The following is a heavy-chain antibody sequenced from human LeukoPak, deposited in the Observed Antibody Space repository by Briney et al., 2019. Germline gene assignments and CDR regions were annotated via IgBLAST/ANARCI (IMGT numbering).Heavy chain of an antibody. CDR2: THSSGGT. CDR3: IVFGDSNH. Sequence: GGSLRLSCAASGFTGSHNYMSWVRQAPGKGLEWVSATHSSGGTYYADSVKGRFTIFRDTSKNTLYLQINSLSVEDTAVYYCIVFGDSNHWGQGTLVTVSS. V-gene: IGHV3-53*01. D-gene: IGHD4-17*01. J-gene: IGHJ5*02. CDR1: GFTGSHNY.